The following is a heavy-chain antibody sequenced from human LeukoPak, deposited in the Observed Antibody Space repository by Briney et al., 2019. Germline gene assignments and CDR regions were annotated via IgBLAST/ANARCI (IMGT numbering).Heavy chain of an antibody. CDR1: GFTFSNAW. D-gene: IGHD6-13*01. V-gene: IGHV3-15*01. J-gene: IGHJ4*02. Sequence: GGSLRLSCAASGFTFSNAWMSWVRQAPGKGLEWVGRIKSKTDGGTTDYAAPVKGRFTISRDDSKNTLYLQMNSLRAEDTAIYYCAKVQRTSWALGGGYYFDYWGQGTLVTVSS. CDR2: IKSKTDGGTT. CDR3: AKVQRTSWALGGGYYFDY.